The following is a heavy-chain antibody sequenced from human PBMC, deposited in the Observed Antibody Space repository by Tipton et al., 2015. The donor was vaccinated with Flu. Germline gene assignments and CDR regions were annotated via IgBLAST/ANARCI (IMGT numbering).Heavy chain of an antibody. CDR1: GFTFSSYW. CDR2: IKQDGNEK. CDR3: ARAVGSSSSY. V-gene: IGHV3-7*01. Sequence: SLRLSYAASGFTFSSYWMTWVRQAPGKGLEWVANIKQDGNEKYYVDSVKGRFTISRDNAKNSLYLQMNSLRAEDTAVYYCARAVGSSSSYWGQGTLVTVSS. J-gene: IGHJ4*02. D-gene: IGHD6-6*01.